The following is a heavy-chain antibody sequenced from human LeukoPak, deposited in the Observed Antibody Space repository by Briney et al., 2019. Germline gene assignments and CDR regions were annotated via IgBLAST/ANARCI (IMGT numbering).Heavy chain of an antibody. J-gene: IGHJ1*01. CDR1: EYTFTSYD. Sequence: GASVKVSCKASEYTFTSYDINWVRQATGQGLEWMGWMNPNSGNTGYAQKFQGRVTMTRNTSISTAYMELSSLRSEDTAVYYCARDSPARGDPPPHWGQGTLVTVSS. CDR2: MNPNSGNT. D-gene: IGHD3-10*01. CDR3: ARDSPARGDPPPH. V-gene: IGHV1-8*01.